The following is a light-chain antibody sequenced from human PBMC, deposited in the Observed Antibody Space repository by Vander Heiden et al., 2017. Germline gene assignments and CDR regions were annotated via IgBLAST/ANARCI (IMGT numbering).Light chain of an antibody. CDR3: QAWDSSTPVV. Sequence: SCEVTQPPSVSVSPGQTASISCSGDKLGDKYACWYQQKPGKSPVLVIYQDNKRPSGIPERFSGSNSGNTATLTISGTQAMDEADYYCQAWDSSTPVVFGGGTKLTVL. CDR1: KLGDKY. J-gene: IGLJ2*01. CDR2: QDN. V-gene: IGLV3-1*01.